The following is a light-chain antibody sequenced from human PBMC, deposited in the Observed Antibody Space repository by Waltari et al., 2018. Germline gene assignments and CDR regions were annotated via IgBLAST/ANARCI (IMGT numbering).Light chain of an antibody. J-gene: IGLJ1*01. V-gene: IGLV3-1*01. Sequence: SLGLTQPPSLSVSPGQTATITCSGDKLGGKFVSWYQQKPGQSPLLIIYQDTKRPSGIPDRFSGSSSGNTATLAISGAQALDEADYYCLAWESTSVVFGTGTKVAVL. CDR1: KLGGKF. CDR2: QDT. CDR3: LAWESTSVV.